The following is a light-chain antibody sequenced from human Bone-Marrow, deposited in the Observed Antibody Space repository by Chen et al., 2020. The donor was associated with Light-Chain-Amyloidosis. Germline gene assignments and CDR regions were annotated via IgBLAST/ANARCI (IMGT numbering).Light chain of an antibody. J-gene: IGKJ5*01. CDR2: GAS. Sequence: DIHMTQSPSSRFASVGDRVTITCQASQDISNYLNWDKQKPGKAPKLLIHGASYLETGVPSRFSGSGSGTYFTIAISSLQPEDIATYYCQQYDNLPITFGQGTRLEI. CDR3: QQYDNLPIT. CDR1: QDISNY. V-gene: IGKV1-33*01.